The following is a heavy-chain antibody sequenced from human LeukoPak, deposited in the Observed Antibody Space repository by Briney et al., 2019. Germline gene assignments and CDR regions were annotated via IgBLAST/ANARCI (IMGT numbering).Heavy chain of an antibody. Sequence: SETLSLTCTVSGGSISSYYWSWIRQPPGKGLEWIGYIYYSGSTNYNPSLKSRVTISVDTSKNQFSLKLSSVTAADTAVYYCARGGGSLRYYYFDYWGQGTLVTVSS. V-gene: IGHV4-59*12. D-gene: IGHD1-26*01. CDR3: ARGGGSLRYYYFDY. CDR1: GGSISSYY. J-gene: IGHJ4*02. CDR2: IYYSGST.